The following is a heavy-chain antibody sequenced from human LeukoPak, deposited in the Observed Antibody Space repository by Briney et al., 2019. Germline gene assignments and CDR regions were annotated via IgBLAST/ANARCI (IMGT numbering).Heavy chain of an antibody. J-gene: IGHJ4*02. D-gene: IGHD3-10*01. CDR3: ARVFTMVRGVITFDY. V-gene: IGHV1-3*01. CDR1: GYTFTSYA. Sequence: ASVKVSCKASGYTFTSYAMHWVRQAPGQRLEWMGWINAGNGNTKYSQKFQGRVTITRDTSASTAYMELSSLRSDDPAVYYCARVFTMVRGVITFDYWGQGTLVTVSS. CDR2: INAGNGNT.